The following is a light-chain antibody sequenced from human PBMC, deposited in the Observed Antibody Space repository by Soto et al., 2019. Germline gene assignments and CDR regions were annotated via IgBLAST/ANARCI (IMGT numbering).Light chain of an antibody. CDR2: DAS. CDR1: QSVGTY. V-gene: IGKV3-11*01. J-gene: IGKJ4*01. CDR3: QQRVNWLT. Sequence: EIVLTQSPAILSLSPGERATLSCRASQSVGTYLDWYQQKLGQAPRRLIYDASNRATGIPARFSGSGSGTDFTLTISSLEPEDFAVYYCQQRVNWLTFGGGTKVEL.